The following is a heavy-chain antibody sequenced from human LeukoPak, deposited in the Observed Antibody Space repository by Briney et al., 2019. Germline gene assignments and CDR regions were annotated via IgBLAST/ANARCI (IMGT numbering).Heavy chain of an antibody. D-gene: IGHD6-13*01. CDR1: GYTFTGYY. J-gene: IGHJ5*02. CDR2: INPNSGVP. Sequence: EASVKVSCEASGYTFTGYYMHWVRQAPGQGLEWLGRINPNSGVPNYAQKFQGRVTMTRDTAISTAYMQLSSLRSGDTAVYYCAREVGYSSSYYGRFDPWGQGTLVTVSS. CDR3: AREVGYSSSYYGRFDP. V-gene: IGHV1-2*06.